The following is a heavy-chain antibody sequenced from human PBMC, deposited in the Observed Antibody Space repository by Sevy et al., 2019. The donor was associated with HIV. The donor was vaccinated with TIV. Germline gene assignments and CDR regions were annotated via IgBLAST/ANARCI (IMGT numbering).Heavy chain of an antibody. CDR1: GGSIGIYY. V-gene: IGHV4-59*01. Sequence: SETLSLTCTVSGGSIGIYYWTWIRQPPGKGLEWIGYISYSGSTNYNPSLKSRVTISLYKSKNQFSLKLSSVTAADTAVYYCARDKRVFGFDPWGQGTLVTVSS. CDR3: ARDKRVFGFDP. J-gene: IGHJ5*02. CDR2: ISYSGST.